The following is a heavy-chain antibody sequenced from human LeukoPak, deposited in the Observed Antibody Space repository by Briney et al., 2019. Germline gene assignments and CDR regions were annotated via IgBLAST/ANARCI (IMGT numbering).Heavy chain of an antibody. D-gene: IGHD3-10*01. CDR1: GYTFTSYD. CDR3: ARAPRITMVRGVICWFDP. Sequence: AASVKVSCKASGYTFTSYDINWVRQATGQGLEWMGWMNPNSGNTGYAQKFQGRVTITRNTSISTAYMELSSLRSEDTAVYYCARAPRITMVRGVICWFDPWGQGTLVTVSS. V-gene: IGHV1-8*03. J-gene: IGHJ5*02. CDR2: MNPNSGNT.